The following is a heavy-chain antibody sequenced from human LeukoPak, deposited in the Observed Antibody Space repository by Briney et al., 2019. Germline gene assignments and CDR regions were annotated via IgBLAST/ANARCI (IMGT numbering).Heavy chain of an antibody. Sequence: GASVKVSCKASGGTFSSYTISWVRQAPGQGLEWMGRTIPILGIANYAQKFQGRVTITADKSTSTAYMELSSLRSEDTAVYYCARQAVAGGPFDYWGQGTLVTVSS. V-gene: IGHV1-69*02. J-gene: IGHJ4*02. CDR2: TIPILGIA. D-gene: IGHD6-19*01. CDR1: GGTFSSYT. CDR3: ARQAVAGGPFDY.